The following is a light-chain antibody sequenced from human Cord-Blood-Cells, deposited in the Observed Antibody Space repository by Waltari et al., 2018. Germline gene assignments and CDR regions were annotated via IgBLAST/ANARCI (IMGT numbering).Light chain of an antibody. J-gene: IGKJ2*01. CDR2: GAS. Sequence: EIVMTQSPATLSVSPGERATLSCRASQSVSSNLAWYQQKPAQAPRHLIYGASTRATGIPARFSGSGSGTEFTLTISSLQSEDFAVYYCQQYNNWPPYTFGQGTKLEIK. CDR3: QQYNNWPPYT. CDR1: QSVSSN. V-gene: IGKV3-15*01.